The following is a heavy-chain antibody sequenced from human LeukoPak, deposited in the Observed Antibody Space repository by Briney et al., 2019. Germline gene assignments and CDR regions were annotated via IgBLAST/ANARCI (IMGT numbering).Heavy chain of an antibody. CDR1: GYSFTGHY. D-gene: IGHD3-10*01. V-gene: IGHV1-2*02. CDR3: ARAMVRGVLPFDY. J-gene: IGHJ4*02. CDR2: INPNSGGT. Sequence: ASVKVSCKASGYSFTGHYMHWVRLAPGQGLEWMGWINPNSGGTNYAQKFQGRVTMTRDTSIRTAYMELSRLRSDDTAVYYCARAMVRGVLPFDYWGQGTLVTVSS.